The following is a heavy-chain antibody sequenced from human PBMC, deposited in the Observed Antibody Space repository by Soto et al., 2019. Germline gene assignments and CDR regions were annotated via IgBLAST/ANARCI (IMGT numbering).Heavy chain of an antibody. V-gene: IGHV1-18*01. Sequence: ASVKVSCKASGYTFTSYGISWVRQAPGQGLEWMGWISAYNGNTNYAQKLQGRVTMTTDTSTSTAYMELSSLRSDDTAVYYCARDIYPILYSTYGMDVWGQGTTVTVSS. J-gene: IGHJ6*02. CDR2: ISAYNGNT. CDR3: ARDIYPILYSTYGMDV. CDR1: GYTFTSYG. D-gene: IGHD2-15*01.